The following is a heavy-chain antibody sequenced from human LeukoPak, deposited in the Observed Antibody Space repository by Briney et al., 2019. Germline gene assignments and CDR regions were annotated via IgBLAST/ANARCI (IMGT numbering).Heavy chain of an antibody. V-gene: IGHV7-4-1*02. J-gene: IGHJ6*03. CDR1: GYTFTSYA. CDR3: ARGPAPYYYYYMDV. Sequence: VASVKVSCKASGYTFTSYAMNWVRQAPGQGLEWMGWINTNTGNPTYAQGFTGRFVFSLDTSVSTAYLQISSLKAEDTAVYYCARGPAPYYYYYMDVWGKGTTVTVSS. CDR2: INTNTGNP.